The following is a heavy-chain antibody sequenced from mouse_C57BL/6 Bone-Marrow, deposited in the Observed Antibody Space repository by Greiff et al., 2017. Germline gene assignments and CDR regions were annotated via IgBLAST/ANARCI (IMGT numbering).Heavy chain of an antibody. CDR2: INPYNGGT. Sequence: VQLKESGPVLVKPGASVKMSCKASGYTFTDYYMNWVKQSHGKSLEWIGVINPYNGGTSYNQKFKGKATLTVDKSSSTAYMELNSLTSEDSAVYYCARRGLLPLFDYWGQGTTLTVSS. CDR3: ARRGLLPLFDY. J-gene: IGHJ2*01. D-gene: IGHD2-3*01. CDR1: GYTFTDYY. V-gene: IGHV1-19*01.